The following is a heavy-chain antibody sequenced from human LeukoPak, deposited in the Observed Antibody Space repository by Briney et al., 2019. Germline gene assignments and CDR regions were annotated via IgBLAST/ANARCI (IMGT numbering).Heavy chain of an antibody. CDR3: GGGGGGDGSGWSTTDY. Sequence: PGGSLRLSCAASGFTFSSYWMSWVRQAPGKGLEWVANIKQDGSEKYYVDSVKGRFTISRDNAKNSLYLQMNSLRVEDTAMYYLGGGGGGDGSGWSTTDYWGQGTLVTISS. V-gene: IGHV3-7*01. CDR1: GFTFSSYW. D-gene: IGHD6-19*01. CDR2: IKQDGSEK. J-gene: IGHJ4*02.